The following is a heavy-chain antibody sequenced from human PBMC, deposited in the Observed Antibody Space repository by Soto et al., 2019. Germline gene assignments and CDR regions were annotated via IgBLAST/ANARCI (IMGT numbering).Heavy chain of an antibody. CDR1: GFTFSSYS. CDR2: ISSSSSYI. CDR3: ARDLRRGEFGVVYNWFDP. D-gene: IGHD3-3*01. V-gene: IGHV3-21*01. J-gene: IGHJ5*02. Sequence: GGSLRLSCAASGFTFSSYSMNWVRQAPGKGLEWVSSISSSSSYIYYADSVKGRFTISRDNAKNSLYLQMNSLRAEDTAVYYCARDLRRGEFGVVYNWFDPWGQGTLVTVSS.